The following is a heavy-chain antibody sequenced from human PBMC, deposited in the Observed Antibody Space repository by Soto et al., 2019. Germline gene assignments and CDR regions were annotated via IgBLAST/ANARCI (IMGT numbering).Heavy chain of an antibody. CDR2: INPNSGGT. Sequence: ASVKVSCKASGYTFTGYYMHWVRQAPGQGLEWMGWINPNSGGTNYAQKFQGWVTMTRDTSISTAYMELSRLRSDDTAVYYCARDMTTVATGPHLDAFDIWGQGTMVTVSS. CDR1: GYTFTGYY. D-gene: IGHD4-17*01. V-gene: IGHV1-2*04. J-gene: IGHJ3*02. CDR3: ARDMTTVATGPHLDAFDI.